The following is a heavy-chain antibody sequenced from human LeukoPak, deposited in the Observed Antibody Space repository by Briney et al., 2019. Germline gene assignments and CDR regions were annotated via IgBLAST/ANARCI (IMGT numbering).Heavy chain of an antibody. CDR1: GFTFSSYG. CDR2: ISYDGSNK. Sequence: PGGSLRLSCAASGFTFSSYGMHWVRQAPGKGLEWVAVISYDGSNKYYADSVKGRFTISRDNSKNTLYLQMNSLRAEDTAVYYCARDRGRWSSSWVRFDYWGQGTLVTVSS. CDR3: ARDRGRWSSSWVRFDY. D-gene: IGHD6-13*01. J-gene: IGHJ4*02. V-gene: IGHV3-30*03.